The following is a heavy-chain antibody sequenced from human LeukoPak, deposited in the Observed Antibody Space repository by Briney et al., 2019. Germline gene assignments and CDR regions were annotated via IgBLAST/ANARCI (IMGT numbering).Heavy chain of an antibody. CDR3: ARDRRDSSGYLRY. J-gene: IGHJ4*02. CDR1: GFTFSSYW. Sequence: PGGSLRLSCAASGFTFSSYWMSWVRQAPGKGLEWVANIKQDGSEKYYVDSVKGRFTISRDNAKNSLYLQMNSLRAEDTAVYYCARDRRDSSGYLRYWGQGTLVTVSS. D-gene: IGHD3-22*01. CDR2: IKQDGSEK. V-gene: IGHV3-7*01.